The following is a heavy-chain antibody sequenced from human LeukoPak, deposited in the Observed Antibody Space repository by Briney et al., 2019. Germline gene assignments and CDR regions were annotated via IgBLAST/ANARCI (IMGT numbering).Heavy chain of an antibody. V-gene: IGHV3-48*01. CDR2: ISSGSGTI. D-gene: IGHD1-26*01. J-gene: IGHJ4*02. Sequence: QPGGSLRLSCVGFGFSFSSYSMNWVRQAPGKGLEWVSYISSGSGTIHYADSVRGRFTISRDNAKKSLYLQMNSLRAEDAAVYYCAREHSGSYYCLDYWGQGTLLTVAS. CDR1: GFSFSSYS. CDR3: AREHSGSYYCLDY.